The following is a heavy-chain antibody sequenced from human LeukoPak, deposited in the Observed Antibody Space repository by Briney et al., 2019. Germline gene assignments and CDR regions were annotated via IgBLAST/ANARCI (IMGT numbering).Heavy chain of an antibody. CDR1: GGSISSYY. CDR3: ASTSGWYGEYFQH. CDR2: IYYSGST. D-gene: IGHD6-19*01. Sequence: SETLSLTCTVSGGSISSYYWSWIRQPPGKGLEWIGYIYYSGSTNYNPSLKSRVTISVDTSKNQFSLKLSSVTAADTAVYYCASTSGWYGEYFQHWGQGTLVTVSS. V-gene: IGHV4-59*08. J-gene: IGHJ1*01.